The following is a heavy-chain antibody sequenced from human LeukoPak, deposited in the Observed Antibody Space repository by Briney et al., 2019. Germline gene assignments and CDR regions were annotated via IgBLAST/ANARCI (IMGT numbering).Heavy chain of an antibody. D-gene: IGHD3-16*02. Sequence: SETLSLTCAVYGGSFSGYYWSWIRQPPGKGLEWIGEIKHSGSTNYNPSLKSRVTISVDTSKNQFSLKLSSVTAADTAVYYCARGRGDYVWGSYRPKTYFDYWGQGTLVTVSS. CDR3: ARGRGDYVWGSYRPKTYFDY. CDR1: GGSFSGYY. CDR2: IKHSGST. V-gene: IGHV4-34*01. J-gene: IGHJ4*02.